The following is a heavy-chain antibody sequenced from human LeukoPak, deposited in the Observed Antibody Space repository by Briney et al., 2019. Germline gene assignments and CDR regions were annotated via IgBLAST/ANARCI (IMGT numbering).Heavy chain of an antibody. V-gene: IGHV4-34*01. D-gene: IGHD6-19*01. CDR1: GGSFSGYY. CDR2: INHSGST. Sequence: SETLSLTCAVYGGSFSGYYWSWIRRPPGKGLEWIGEINHSGSTNYNPSLKSRVTISVDTSKNQFSLKLSSVTAADTAVYYCARPPSGWPYYFDYWGQGTLVTVSS. CDR3: ARPPSGWPYYFDY. J-gene: IGHJ4*02.